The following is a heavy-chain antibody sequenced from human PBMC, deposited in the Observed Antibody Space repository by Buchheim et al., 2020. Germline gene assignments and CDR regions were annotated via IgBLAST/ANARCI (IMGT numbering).Heavy chain of an antibody. CDR2: IYYIGSS. D-gene: IGHD3-10*01. CDR3: ATIPITLVRYDY. CDR1: GGSISSSTYY. Sequence: QLQLQESGPGLVKPSETLSLICTVSGGSISSSTYYWGWIRQPPGKGLEWIGSIYYIGSSYYNPSLKSRVTISVDTSKNHFSLKLNSVTAADTAVYYCATIPITLVRYDYWGQGTL. J-gene: IGHJ4*02. V-gene: IGHV4-39*07.